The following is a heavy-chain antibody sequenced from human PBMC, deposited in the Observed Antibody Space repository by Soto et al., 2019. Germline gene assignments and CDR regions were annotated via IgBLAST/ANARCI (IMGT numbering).Heavy chain of an antibody. Sequence: QLQLQESGSRLLRPSQTLSLTCAVSGGSITNIATSWTWLRQPPGKGLEWIGYIYHSGSTCYNPSFMSRVALSVDKSKTVCLLLVSSVTAAETDGYYCVREVVASCTDFVCSDSGGLGVWGHGTTVTVSS. CDR1: GGSITNIATS. CDR3: VREVVASCTDFVCSDSGGLGV. J-gene: IGHJ6*02. D-gene: IGHD3-9*01. V-gene: IGHV4-30-2*01. CDR2: IYHSGST.